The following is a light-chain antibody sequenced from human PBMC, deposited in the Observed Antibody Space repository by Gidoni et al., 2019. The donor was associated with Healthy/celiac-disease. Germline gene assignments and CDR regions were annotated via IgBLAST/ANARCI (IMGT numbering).Light chain of an antibody. CDR2: GAS. Sequence: DIQMTQSPSSLSASVGDRVTIPCRASQSISSYLNWYQQKPGKTPKLLIYGASSWQSGVPSRFSGSGSGTDFTLTISSLQPEDFATYYCQQSYSTPPLTFGGGTKVEIK. V-gene: IGKV1-39*01. CDR1: QSISSY. J-gene: IGKJ4*01. CDR3: QQSYSTPPLT.